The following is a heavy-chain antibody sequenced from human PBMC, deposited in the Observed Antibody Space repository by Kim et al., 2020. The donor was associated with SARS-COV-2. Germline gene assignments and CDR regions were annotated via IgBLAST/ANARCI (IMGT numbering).Heavy chain of an antibody. CDR3: ARVDFDYGDYLYYFDY. V-gene: IGHV4-59*01. J-gene: IGHJ4*02. CDR2: IYYSGST. D-gene: IGHD4-17*01. Sequence: SETLSLTCTVSGGSISSYYWSWIRQPPGKGLEWIGYIYYSGSTNYNPSLKSRVTISVDTSKNQFSLKLSSVTAADTAVYYCARVDFDYGDYLYYFDYWGQGTLVTVSS. CDR1: GGSISSYY.